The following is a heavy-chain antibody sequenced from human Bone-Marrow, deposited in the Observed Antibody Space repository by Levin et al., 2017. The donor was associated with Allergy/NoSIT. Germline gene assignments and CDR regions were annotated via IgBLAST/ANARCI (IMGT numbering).Heavy chain of an antibody. CDR2: IWYDGTNK. J-gene: IGHJ4*02. D-gene: IGHD4-17*01. V-gene: IGHV3-33*01. Sequence: TGESLKISCAGSGFTFNDHGMHWVRQFPGKGLEWVAGIWYDGTNKYYADSVKGRFTISRDNSKNMVYLQMNNLRVDDTAVYFCGRDRGYGDPFEPSDYWGQGSLVTVSS. CDR3: GRDRGYGDPFEPSDY. CDR1: GFTFNDHG.